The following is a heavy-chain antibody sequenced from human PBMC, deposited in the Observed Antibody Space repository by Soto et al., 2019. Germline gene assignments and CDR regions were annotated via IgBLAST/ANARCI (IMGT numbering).Heavy chain of an antibody. Sequence: GASVKVSCKASGGTFSSYAISWVRQAPGQGLEWMGGIIPIFGTANYAQKFQGRVTITADESTSTAYMELSSLRSEDTAVYYCASGGEGVGPRYWPYFDYWGQGTLVTVSS. J-gene: IGHJ4*02. D-gene: IGHD2-8*02. CDR1: GGTFSSYA. V-gene: IGHV1-69*13. CDR3: ASGGEGVGPRYWPYFDY. CDR2: IIPIFGTA.